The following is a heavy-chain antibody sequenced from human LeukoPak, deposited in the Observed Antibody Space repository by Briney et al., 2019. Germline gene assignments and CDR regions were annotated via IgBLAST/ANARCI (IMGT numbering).Heavy chain of an antibody. CDR1: GGSISSYY. J-gene: IGHJ4*02. V-gene: IGHV4-39*07. Sequence: SETLSLTCTVSGGSISSYYWGWIRQPPGKGLEWIGSIYYSGSTYYNPSLKSRVTISVDTSKSQFSLKLSSVTAADTAVYYCARDRLLWFGELLAIDYWGQGTLVTVSS. CDR3: ARDRLLWFGELLAIDY. D-gene: IGHD3-10*01. CDR2: IYYSGST.